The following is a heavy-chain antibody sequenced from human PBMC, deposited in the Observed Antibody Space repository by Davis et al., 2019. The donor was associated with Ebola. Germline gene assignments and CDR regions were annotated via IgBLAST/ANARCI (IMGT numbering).Heavy chain of an antibody. CDR2: IYWDDDK. V-gene: IGHV2-5*02. J-gene: IGHJ5*02. CDR1: GFSLSTSGVG. Sequence: SGPTLVKPTQTLTLTCTFSGFSLSTSGVGVGWIRQPPGKALEWLALIYWDDDKRYSPSLKSRLTITKDTSKNQVVLTMTNMDPVDTATYYCAHKITTVTTFTGWFDPWGQGTLVTVSS. D-gene: IGHD4-17*01. CDR3: AHKITTVTTFTGWFDP.